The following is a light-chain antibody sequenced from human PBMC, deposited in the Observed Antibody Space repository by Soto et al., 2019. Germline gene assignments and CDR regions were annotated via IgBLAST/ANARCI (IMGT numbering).Light chain of an antibody. J-gene: IGKJ1*01. CDR3: VQRNDWPWT. Sequence: LTQSPATLSASVGDRATIPCRASQGISSYLAWYQQKPGQAPKLLIYDTFNRATGIPARFSGSGSGTDFTLTISSLEPEDLAVYYCVQRNDWPWTSGQGTKVEI. V-gene: IGKV3-11*01. CDR1: QGISSY. CDR2: DTF.